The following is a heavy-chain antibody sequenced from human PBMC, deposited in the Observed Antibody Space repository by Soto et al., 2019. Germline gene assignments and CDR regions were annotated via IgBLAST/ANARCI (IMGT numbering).Heavy chain of an antibody. D-gene: IGHD3-9*01. J-gene: IGHJ4*02. CDR1: GFTFSSYA. CDR2: ISGSGGST. V-gene: IGHV3-23*01. CDR3: AKDPRMRYDILTGYSRD. Sequence: GGSLRLSCAASGFTFSSYAMSWVRQAPGKGLEWVSAISGSGGSTYYADSVKGRFTISRDNSKNTLYLQMNSLRAEDTAVYYCAKDPRMRYDILTGYSRDWGQGTLVTVSS.